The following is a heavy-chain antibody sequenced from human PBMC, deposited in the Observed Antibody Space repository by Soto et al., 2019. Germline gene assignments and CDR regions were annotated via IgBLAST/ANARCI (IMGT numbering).Heavy chain of an antibody. J-gene: IGHJ5*02. Sequence: ASVKVSCKASGYIFTGYYPHWVRQAPGQGLEWMGWINTNSGVTNYAQNFQGRVTMTRDTSTTTAYMELSRLTSDDAAVYYCAREVSYYDTRGFDPWGQGTLVTVSS. V-gene: IGHV1-2*02. D-gene: IGHD3-22*01. CDR3: AREVSYYDTRGFDP. CDR1: GYIFTGYY. CDR2: INTNSGVT.